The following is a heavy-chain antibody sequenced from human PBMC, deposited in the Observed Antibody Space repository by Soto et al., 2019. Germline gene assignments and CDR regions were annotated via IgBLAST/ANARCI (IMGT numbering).Heavy chain of an antibody. CDR3: AKDRLPTSGQSFYFDS. J-gene: IGHJ4*02. Sequence: DVNLLQSGGGSAQPGGSLRLSCATSGFAFSTYAMTWVRQVPGRGLEWVSTILPDETGFYTVSVKGRFTISRDNFRGILYLKMNDLWVEDAAIYFCAKDRLPTSGQSFYFDSWGQGSLVTVSS. CDR2: ILPDETG. CDR1: GFAFSTYA. V-gene: IGHV3-23*01. D-gene: IGHD2-15*01.